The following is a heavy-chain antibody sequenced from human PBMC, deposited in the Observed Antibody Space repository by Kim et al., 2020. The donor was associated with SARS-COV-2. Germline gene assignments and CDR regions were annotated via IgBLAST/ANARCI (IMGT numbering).Heavy chain of an antibody. CDR2: IIPILGIA. CDR3: ARGGIAARPATWFDP. J-gene: IGHJ5*02. V-gene: IGHV1-69*04. D-gene: IGHD6-6*01. Sequence: SVKVSCKASGGTFSSYAISWVRQAPGQGLECMGRIIPILGIANYAQKFQGRVTITADKSTSTAYMELSSLRSEDTAVYYCARGGIAARPATWFDPWGQGTLVTVSS. CDR1: GGTFSSYA.